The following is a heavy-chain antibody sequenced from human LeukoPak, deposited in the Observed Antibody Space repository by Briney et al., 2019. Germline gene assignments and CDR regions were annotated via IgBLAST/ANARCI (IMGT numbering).Heavy chain of an antibody. CDR2: INPSGGST. J-gene: IGHJ4*02. V-gene: IGHV1-46*01. D-gene: IGHD3-22*01. Sequence: GASVKVSCKASGYTFTSYYMHWVRQAPGQGLEWMGIINPSGGSTSYAQKFQGRVTMTRDTSTSTVYMELSSLRSEDTAVYYCARDLGSYYDPKYYFDYWGQGTLVTVSS. CDR1: GYTFTSYY. CDR3: ARDLGSYYDPKYYFDY.